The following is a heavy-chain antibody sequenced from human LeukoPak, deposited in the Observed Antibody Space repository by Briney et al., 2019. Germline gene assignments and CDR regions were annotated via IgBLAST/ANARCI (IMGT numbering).Heavy chain of an antibody. D-gene: IGHD6-13*01. CDR2: INSNGGST. V-gene: IGHV3-64D*09. CDR1: GFTFSSYG. J-gene: IGHJ2*01. Sequence: GGSLRLSCSASGFTFSSYGMHRVRQAPGKGLEYVSAINSNGGSTFYADSVQGRFTISRDNSKNTLYLQMSSLRAEDTSVYYCVKRSAGAASSHWYFDLWGRGTLVTVSP. CDR3: VKRSAGAASSHWYFDL.